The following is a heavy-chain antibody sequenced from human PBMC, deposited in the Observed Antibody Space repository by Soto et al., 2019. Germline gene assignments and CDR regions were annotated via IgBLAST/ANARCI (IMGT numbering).Heavy chain of an antibody. CDR1: GGSINNHY. V-gene: IGHV4-59*11. J-gene: IGHJ4*02. CDR3: ARSNWYSEY. Sequence: QVQLQESGPGLVKPSETLSLTCTASGGSINNHYWSWIRQPPGKGLEWIGYIYYTGSTNYNPSLKSRVTISVDTSKNQFSLNLTSLTAADTAIYYCARSNWYSEYWGQGTLVTVSS. D-gene: IGHD7-27*01. CDR2: IYYTGST.